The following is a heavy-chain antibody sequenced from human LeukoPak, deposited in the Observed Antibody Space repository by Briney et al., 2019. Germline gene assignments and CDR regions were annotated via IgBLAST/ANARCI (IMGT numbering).Heavy chain of an antibody. CDR2: INPNSGGT. Sequence: ASVKVSCKASGYTFTGYYMHWLRQAPGQGLEWMGWINPNSGGTNYAQKFQGRVTMTRDTSISTAYMELSRLRSDDTAVYYCARSQPGNYASGSFNAYWGQGTLVTVSS. V-gene: IGHV1-2*02. CDR3: ARSQPGNYASGSFNAY. D-gene: IGHD3-10*01. J-gene: IGHJ4*02. CDR1: GYTFTGYY.